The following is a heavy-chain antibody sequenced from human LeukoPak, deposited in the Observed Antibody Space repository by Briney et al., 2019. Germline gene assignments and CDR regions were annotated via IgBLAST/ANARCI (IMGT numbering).Heavy chain of an antibody. V-gene: IGHV3-7*01. CDR3: ARAKDYYGSGSYYDY. D-gene: IGHD3-10*01. CDR2: IKQDGSEK. CDR1: GFTFSSYW. J-gene: IGHJ4*02. Sequence: GGSLRLSCAASGFTFSSYWMSWVRQAPGKGLEWVANIKQDGSEKYYVDSVKGRFTISRENAKNSLYLQMNSLRAGDTAVYYCARAKDYYGSGSYYDYWGQGTLVTVSS.